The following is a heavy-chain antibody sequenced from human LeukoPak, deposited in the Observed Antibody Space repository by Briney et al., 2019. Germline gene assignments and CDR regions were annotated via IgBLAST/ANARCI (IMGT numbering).Heavy chain of an antibody. D-gene: IGHD3-22*01. CDR2: IYPGDSDT. V-gene: IGHV5-51*01. CDR3: ARTSYDSSGYSFDFDY. Sequence: AESLKISCKGSGYSFTRHWIGWVRQMPGKGLEWMGIIYPGDSDTKYSPSFQGQVTISADKSIITAYLQWSSLKASDTAMYYCARTSYDSSGYSFDFDYWGQGTLVTVSS. J-gene: IGHJ4*02. CDR1: GYSFTRHW.